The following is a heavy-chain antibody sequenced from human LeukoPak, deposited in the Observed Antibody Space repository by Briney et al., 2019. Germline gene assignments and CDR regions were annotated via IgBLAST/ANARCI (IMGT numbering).Heavy chain of an antibody. V-gene: IGHV3-9*01. J-gene: IGHJ4*02. CDR2: ISWNSGSI. CDR3: AKDWGVRGGKYCFDY. CDR1: GFTFDDYA. Sequence: GRSLRLSCAASGFTFDDYAMHWVRQAPGKGLEWVSGISWNSGSIGYADSVKGRFTISRDNAKNSLYLQMNSLRAEDTALYYCAKDWGVRGGKYCFDYWGQGTLVTVCS. D-gene: IGHD3-10*01.